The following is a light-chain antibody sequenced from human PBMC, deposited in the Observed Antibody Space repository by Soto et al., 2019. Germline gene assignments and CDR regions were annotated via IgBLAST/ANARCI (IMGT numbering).Light chain of an antibody. V-gene: IGKV3-20*01. Sequence: EIVLTQSPGTLSLSPGERATLSCRASHTISSSYLAWYQQKPGQAPRLLMYGISRRATGIPDRFSGSGSGTDFTLSITRLEPADFAVYYCQQYVTSSPRTFGQGTKVESK. CDR2: GIS. CDR1: HTISSSY. J-gene: IGKJ1*01. CDR3: QQYVTSSPRT.